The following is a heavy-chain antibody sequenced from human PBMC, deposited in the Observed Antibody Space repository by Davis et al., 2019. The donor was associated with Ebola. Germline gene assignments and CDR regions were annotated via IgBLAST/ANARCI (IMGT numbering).Heavy chain of an antibody. D-gene: IGHD3-22*01. Sequence: ASVKVSCKASGYTFTSYGISWVRQAPGQGLEWMGWISAYNGNTNYAQKLQGRVTMTTDTSTSTAYMELRSLRSDDTAVYYCARDRGYYYDSSAYYYGHTYHLGVWGQGTTVTVSS. CDR3: ARDRGYYYDSSAYYYGHTYHLGV. V-gene: IGHV1-18*01. J-gene: IGHJ6*02. CDR2: ISAYNGNT. CDR1: GYTFTSYG.